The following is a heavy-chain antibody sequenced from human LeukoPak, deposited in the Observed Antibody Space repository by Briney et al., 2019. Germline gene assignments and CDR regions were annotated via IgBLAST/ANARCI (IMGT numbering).Heavy chain of an antibody. D-gene: IGHD3-9*01. CDR1: GFTFSSYA. CDR2: ISYDGSNK. J-gene: IGHJ4*02. V-gene: IGHV3-30-3*01. CDR3: ARDLYGVEYYDILTGYSGLDY. Sequence: PGRSLRLSCAASGFTFSSYAMHWVRQAPGKGLEWVAVISYDGSNKYYADSVKGRFTISRDNSKNTLYLQMNSLRAEDTAVYYCARDLYGVEYYDILTGYSGLDYWGQGTLVTVSS.